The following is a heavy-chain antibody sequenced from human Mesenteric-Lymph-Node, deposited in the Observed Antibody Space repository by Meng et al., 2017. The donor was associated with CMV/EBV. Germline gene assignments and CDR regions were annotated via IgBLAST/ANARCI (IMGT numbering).Heavy chain of an antibody. J-gene: IGHJ4*02. CDR1: GFTFSNYG. CDR2: IWYDGTNK. CDR3: AKDWRAMITFGGVIDSMY. Sequence: GGSLRLSCAASGFTFSNYGIHWVRQAPGKGLEWVAFIWYDGTNKDYADSVKGRFTISRDNSKNTLYLQMDSLRAEDTAVYYCAKDWRAMITFGGVIDSMYWGQGTLVTVSS. V-gene: IGHV3-30*02. D-gene: IGHD3-16*02.